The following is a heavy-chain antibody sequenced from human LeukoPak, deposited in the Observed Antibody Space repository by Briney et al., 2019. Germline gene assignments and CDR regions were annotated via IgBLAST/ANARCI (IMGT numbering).Heavy chain of an antibody. J-gene: IGHJ3*02. CDR2: INPNSGGT. CDR3: AIYNSGSYERGGLFDAFDI. V-gene: IGHV1-2*02. CDR1: GYTFTGYH. Sequence: GASVKVSCKASGYTFTGYHMHWVRQAPGQGLEWMGWINPNSGGTNYAQKFQGRVTMTRDTSISTAYMELSRLRSDDTAVYYCAIYNSGSYERGGLFDAFDIWGQGTMVTVSS. D-gene: IGHD1-26*01.